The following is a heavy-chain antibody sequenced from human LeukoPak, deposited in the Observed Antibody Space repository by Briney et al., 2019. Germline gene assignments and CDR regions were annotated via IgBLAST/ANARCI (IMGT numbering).Heavy chain of an antibody. CDR2: INTNTGNP. D-gene: IGHD6-13*01. Sequence: VASVKVSCKASGYTFTSYAMNWVRQAPGQGLEWMGWINTNTGNPTYAQGFTGRFVFSLDTSVSTAYLQISSLKAEDTAVYYCAREPLSSSWSYYYYGMDVWGQGTTVTVSS. V-gene: IGHV7-4-1*02. CDR3: AREPLSSSWSYYYYGMDV. J-gene: IGHJ6*02. CDR1: GYTFTSYA.